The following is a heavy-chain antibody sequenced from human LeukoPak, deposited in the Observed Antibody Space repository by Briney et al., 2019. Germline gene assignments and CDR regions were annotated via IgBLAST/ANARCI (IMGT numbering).Heavy chain of an antibody. D-gene: IGHD2-2*01. Sequence: SGTLSLTCAVSGGSITSSNWWTWVRQPPGKGLEWIGEIYHSGSTNYNPSLQSRVTMSVDKSKNLFSLKLSSVTAADTAMYYCARVYCSTSSCNYFDYWGQGTLVTVSS. CDR3: ARVYCSTSSCNYFDY. CDR2: IYHSGST. J-gene: IGHJ4*02. V-gene: IGHV4-4*02. CDR1: GGSITSSNW.